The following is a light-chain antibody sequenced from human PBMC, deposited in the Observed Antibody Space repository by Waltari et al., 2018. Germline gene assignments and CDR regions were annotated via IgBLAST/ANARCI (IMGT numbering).Light chain of an antibody. CDR3: HVWHPDVDPGV. J-gene: IGLJ1*01. CDR2: YDS. V-gene: IGLV3-21*04. CDR1: NIGTYS. Sequence: SYVVTQPPSVSVAPGETATITCGGDNIGTYSLHWYQQKAGQAPVLVIFYDSARPSGITEHFSGSNSGNTATLTSSRVGAGDEASYYCHVWHPDVDPGVFGTGTEVTVL.